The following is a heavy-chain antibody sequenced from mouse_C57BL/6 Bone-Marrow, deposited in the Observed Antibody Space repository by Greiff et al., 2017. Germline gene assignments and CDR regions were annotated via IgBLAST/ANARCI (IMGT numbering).Heavy chain of an antibody. V-gene: IGHV5-12-1*01. J-gene: IGHJ2*01. CDR3: ARVYYGYLYYFDY. CDR2: ISGGGGST. D-gene: IGHD2-2*01. CDR1: GFAFSSYD. Sequence: DVKLVESGGGLVKPGGSLKLSCAASGFAFSSYDMSWVRQTPEKRLEWVAYISGGGGSTYYPDTVKGRFTISRDNAKNTLYLQMSSLKSEDTAMYYCARVYYGYLYYFDYWGQGTTLTVSS.